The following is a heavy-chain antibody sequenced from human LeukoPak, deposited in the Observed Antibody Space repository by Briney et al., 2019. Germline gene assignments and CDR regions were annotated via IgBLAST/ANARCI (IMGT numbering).Heavy chain of an antibody. CDR3: ANALSVPNWNRPPFDF. V-gene: IGHV3-23*01. CDR2: ISAGASNT. J-gene: IGHJ4*02. D-gene: IGHD1-1*01. Sequence: GGPLKFSCSPSGFTFRNSARTGVRQAPGKGLEGVSSISAGASNTNHADSVKGRFTISRDNSKSTLYLQMNSLRVEDTAIYYCANALSVPNWNRPPFDFWGQGTLVTVSS. CDR1: GFTFRNSA.